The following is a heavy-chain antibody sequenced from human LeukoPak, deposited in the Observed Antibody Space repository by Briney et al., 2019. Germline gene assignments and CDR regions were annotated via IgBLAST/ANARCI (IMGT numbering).Heavy chain of an antibody. CDR1: GGTFSSYA. J-gene: IGHJ4*02. D-gene: IGHD6-19*01. CDR3: ARDGSSGGLGY. Sequence: GASVKVSCKASGGTFSSYAISWLRQAPGQGLEWMGRIIPIFGTANYAQKFQGRVAITTDESTSTAYMELSSLRSEDTAVYYCARDGSSGGLGYWGQGTLVTVSS. CDR2: IIPIFGTA. V-gene: IGHV1-69*05.